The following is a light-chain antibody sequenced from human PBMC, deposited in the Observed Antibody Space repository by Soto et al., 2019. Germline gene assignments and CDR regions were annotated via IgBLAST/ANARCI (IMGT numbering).Light chain of an antibody. CDR2: GAS. V-gene: IGKV3D-15*01. Sequence: EIVMTQSPATLSLSPGERATLSCRASQSVGSNLAWYQQKPGQAPRLLIYGASTRATGIPARFSGSGSGTDFTLTISSLQSEDFAVYYCQQYNNWPPYTFGQGTKLEIK. CDR1: QSVGSN. CDR3: QQYNNWPPYT. J-gene: IGKJ2*01.